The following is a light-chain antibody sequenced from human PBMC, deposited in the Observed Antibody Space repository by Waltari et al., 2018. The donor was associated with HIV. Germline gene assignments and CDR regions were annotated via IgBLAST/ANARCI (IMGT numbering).Light chain of an antibody. CDR2: AAS. CDR1: QDISSY. J-gene: IGKJ5*01. V-gene: IGKV1-9*01. CDR3: QHLNSFPIT. Sequence: IQLTQSPSFLSASVRDRVPITCRASQDISSYLAWYQQKPGEAPKLLIYAASTLQSGVPSRFSGRGSGTEFTLTINSLQPEDFATYFCQHLNSFPITFGQGTRLEIK.